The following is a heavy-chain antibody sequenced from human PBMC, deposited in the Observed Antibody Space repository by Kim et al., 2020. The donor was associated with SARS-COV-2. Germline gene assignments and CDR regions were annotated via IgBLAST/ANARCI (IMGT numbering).Heavy chain of an antibody. CDR2: ICNSDSGENT. CDR1: GFTFSFYA. J-gene: IGHJ4*02. V-gene: IGHV3-23*01. CDR3: VRDLTYDHGY. Sequence: GGSLRLSCAASGFTFSFYAMSWVRQAPGKGLEWVSTICNSDSGENTHHANSVQGRFTISRDNSKSTLFLQMNNLRAEDTAVYYCVRDLTYDHGYWGQGTLVTVSS. D-gene: IGHD3-22*01.